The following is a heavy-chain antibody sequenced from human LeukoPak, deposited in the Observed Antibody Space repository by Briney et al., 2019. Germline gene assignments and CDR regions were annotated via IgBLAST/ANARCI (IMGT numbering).Heavy chain of an antibody. CDR1: GGTFSSYA. CDR3: ARVGIVVPADY. V-gene: IGHV1-8*02. CDR2: MNPNSGNT. Sequence: GASVKVSCKASGGTFSSYAISWVRQAPGQGLEWMGWMNPNSGNTGYAQKFQGRVTMTRNTSISTAYMELSSLRSEDTAVYYCARVGIVVPADYWGQGTLVTVSS. D-gene: IGHD2-2*01. J-gene: IGHJ4*02.